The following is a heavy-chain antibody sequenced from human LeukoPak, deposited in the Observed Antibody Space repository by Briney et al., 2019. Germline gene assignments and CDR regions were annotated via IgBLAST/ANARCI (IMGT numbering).Heavy chain of an antibody. D-gene: IGHD6-19*01. CDR2: MNPNSGNT. J-gene: IGHJ5*02. V-gene: IGHV1-8*01. CDR1: GYTFTSYD. Sequence: ASVKVSCKASGYTFTSYDINWVRQATGQGLEWMGWMNPNSGNTGYAQKFQGRVTMTRNTSISTAYMELSSLRSEDTAVYYCAKSETGYSSGWDWFDPWGQGTLVTVSS. CDR3: AKSETGYSSGWDWFDP.